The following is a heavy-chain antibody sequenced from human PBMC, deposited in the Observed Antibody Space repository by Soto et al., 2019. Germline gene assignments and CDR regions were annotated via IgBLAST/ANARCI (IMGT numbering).Heavy chain of an antibody. Sequence: GSLRLSCAASGFRFSDYYMSWIRQAPGGLDWVSYISSSGETIYYADSVKGRFTVSRDNAKNSVFLQMSSLRAEDTAVYYCASAFRPYDAFDIWGQGTLVTVSS. V-gene: IGHV3-11*01. CDR3: ASAFRPYDAFDI. CDR2: ISSSGETI. CDR1: GFRFSDYY. J-gene: IGHJ3*02.